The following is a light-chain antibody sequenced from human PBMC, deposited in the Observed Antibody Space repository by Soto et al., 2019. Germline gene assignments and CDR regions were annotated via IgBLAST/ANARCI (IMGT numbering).Light chain of an antibody. CDR3: CSNAAGSTYL. CDR1: SSDVGSHNL. Sequence: QSVLTQPASVSGSPGQSITISCTGTSSDVGSHNLVSWYQQFPGKAPKLIIFEASKRPSGVSNRFSGSKSGSTASLTISGLQAEDEADYYCCSNAAGSTYLFGSGTKFTVL. CDR2: EAS. V-gene: IGLV2-23*01. J-gene: IGLJ1*01.